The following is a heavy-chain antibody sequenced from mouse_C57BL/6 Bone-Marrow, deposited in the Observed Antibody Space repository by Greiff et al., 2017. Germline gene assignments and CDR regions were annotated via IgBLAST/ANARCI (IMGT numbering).Heavy chain of an antibody. V-gene: IGHV1-26*01. CDR1: GYTFTDYY. J-gene: IGHJ4*01. Sequence: VQLQQSGPELVKPGASVKISCKASGYTFTDYYMNWVKQSHGKSLEWIGDINPNNGGTSYNQKFKGKATLTVDKSSSTAYMELRSLTSEDSAVYYCARLGSYYYAMDYWGQGTSVTGSS. CDR3: ARLGSYYYAMDY. CDR2: INPNNGGT. D-gene: IGHD3-1*01.